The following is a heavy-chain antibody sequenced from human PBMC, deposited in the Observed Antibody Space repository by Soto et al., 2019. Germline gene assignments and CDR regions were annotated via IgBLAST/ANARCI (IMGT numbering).Heavy chain of an antibody. V-gene: IGHV4-34*01. CDR1: GGSFSGYY. Sequence: SETLSLTCAVYGGSFSGYYWSWIRQPPGKGLEWIGEINHSGSTNYNPSLKSRVTISVDTSKNQFSLKLSSVTAADTAVYYCAERDWFDPWGQGTLVTVSS. CDR2: INHSGST. J-gene: IGHJ5*02. CDR3: AERDWFDP.